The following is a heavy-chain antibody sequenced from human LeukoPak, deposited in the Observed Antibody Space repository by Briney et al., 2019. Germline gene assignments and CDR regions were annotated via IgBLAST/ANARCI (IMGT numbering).Heavy chain of an antibody. J-gene: IGHJ4*02. V-gene: IGHV4-4*02. D-gene: IGHD2-2*01. CDR2: IYHSGST. Sequence: PSETLSLACAVSGGSIISSNWWSWVRQPPGKGLEWIGEIYHSGSTNYNPSLKSRVTILVDKSKGQFSLELTSVTAADTALYYCARGGYCSSTSCYVFDSGGQGTLVTVSS. CDR3: ARGGYCSSTSCYVFDS. CDR1: GGSIISSNW.